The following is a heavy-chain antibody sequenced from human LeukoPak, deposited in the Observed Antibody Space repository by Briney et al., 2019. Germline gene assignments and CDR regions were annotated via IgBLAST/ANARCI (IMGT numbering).Heavy chain of an antibody. CDR3: ASAPQLLRAYY. D-gene: IGHD3-10*01. CDR1: GGSFSGYY. J-gene: IGHJ4*02. CDR2: INHSGST. V-gene: IGHV4-34*01. Sequence: SETLSLTCAVYGGSFSGYYWSWIRQPPGKGLEWIEEINHSGSTNYNPSLKSRVTISVDTSKNQFSLKLSSVTAADTAVYYCASAPQLLRAYYWGQGTLVTVSS.